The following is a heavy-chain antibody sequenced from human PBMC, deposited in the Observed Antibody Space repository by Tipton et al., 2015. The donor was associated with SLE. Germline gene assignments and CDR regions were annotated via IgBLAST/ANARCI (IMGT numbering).Heavy chain of an antibody. Sequence: TLSLTCTVSGYSISSGHYWGWIRQPPGKGLEWIGSIYHSGSTYYNPSLKSRITISVDTPKNQFSLKLSSVTAADTAVYYCARDHIAAAVDYWGQGTLVTVSS. CDR2: IYHSGST. CDR3: ARDHIAAAVDY. CDR1: GYSISSGHY. D-gene: IGHD6-13*01. V-gene: IGHV4-38-2*02. J-gene: IGHJ4*02.